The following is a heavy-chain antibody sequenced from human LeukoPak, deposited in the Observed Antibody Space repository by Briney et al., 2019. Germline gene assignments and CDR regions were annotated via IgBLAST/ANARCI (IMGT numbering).Heavy chain of an antibody. CDR2: ISGYKGET. D-gene: IGHD5-12*01. CDR3: ARGGGGYVRYFQH. J-gene: IGHJ1*01. CDR1: GYTFTSIH. Sequence: ASVKVSCKASGYTFTSIHISWVRQAPGQGLEWMGWISGYKGETNYAQEYQGRVTMTTDTSTSTAYMELRSLRSDDTAVCYCARGGGGYVRYFQHWGQGTLVTVSS. V-gene: IGHV1-18*01.